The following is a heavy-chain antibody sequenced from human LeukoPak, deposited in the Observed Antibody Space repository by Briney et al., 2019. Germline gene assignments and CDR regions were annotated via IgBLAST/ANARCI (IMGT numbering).Heavy chain of an antibody. V-gene: IGHV3-21*01. J-gene: IGHJ6*04. CDR2: ISSSSSYI. Sequence: GGSLRLSCAASGFTFSSYSMNWVRQAPGKGLEWVSSISSSSSYIYYADSVKGRFTISRDNAKNSLYLQMNSLRAEDTAVYYRARVLSYYGSGSYPARYYYYGMDVWGKGTTVTVSS. CDR1: GFTFSSYS. CDR3: ARVLSYYGSGSYPARYYYYGMDV. D-gene: IGHD3-10*01.